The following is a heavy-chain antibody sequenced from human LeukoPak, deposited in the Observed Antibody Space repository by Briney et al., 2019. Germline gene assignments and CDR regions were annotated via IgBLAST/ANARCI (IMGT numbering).Heavy chain of an antibody. J-gene: IGHJ3*02. CDR3: ARRAATGFDAFDI. D-gene: IGHD1-1*01. CDR1: GGSFSGYY. Sequence: SETLSLTCAVYGGSFSGYYWSWIRQPPGKGLEWIGEINHSGSTNYNPSLKSRVTISVDTSKNQFSLKLSSVTAADTAVYYCARRAATGFDAFDIWGQGTMVTVSS. CDR2: INHSGST. V-gene: IGHV4-34*01.